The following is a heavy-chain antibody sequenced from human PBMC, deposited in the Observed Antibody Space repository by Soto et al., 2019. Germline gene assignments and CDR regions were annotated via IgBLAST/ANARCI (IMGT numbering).Heavy chain of an antibody. J-gene: IGHJ4*02. CDR2: MYSNGSP. CDR3: AREGNLGRWIQPLDS. D-gene: IGHD2-2*03. CDR1: GDSISSSSDY. Sequence: SETLSLTCTVSGDSISSSSDYWGWIRQPPGKGLEWIGNMYSNGSPYYNPSLKSRVTISVDTSKNHFSLKLISVTTAYTAVYFCAREGNLGRWIQPLDSWGQGTLVTVSS. V-gene: IGHV4-39*07.